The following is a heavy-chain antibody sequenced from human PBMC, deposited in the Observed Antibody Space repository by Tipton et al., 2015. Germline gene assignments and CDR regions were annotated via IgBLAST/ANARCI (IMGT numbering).Heavy chain of an antibody. CDR2: ISHSGNT. Sequence: TLSLTCAVSAYSISSDYYWGWIRQPPGKGLEWIGSISHSGNTYYNPSLKSRVTISLDTSKNQFSLKLNSVTAADTAVYYCACQDYDSLTRDYQTVDYWGQGTLVTVSS. V-gene: IGHV4-38-2*01. CDR1: AYSISSDYY. D-gene: IGHD3-9*01. CDR3: ACQDYDSLTRDYQTVDY. J-gene: IGHJ4*02.